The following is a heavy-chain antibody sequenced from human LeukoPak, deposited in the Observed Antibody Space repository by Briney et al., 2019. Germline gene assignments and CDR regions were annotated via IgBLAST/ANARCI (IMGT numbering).Heavy chain of an antibody. J-gene: IGHJ4*02. D-gene: IGHD3-3*01. Sequence: GGSLRLSCGASGFTFDDYAMLWVRQAPGKGLEWVSGISWNSGSIGYADSVKGRFTISRDNAKNSLYLQMNSLRAEDTALYYCAKGNYDFWSGPVYWGQGILVTVSS. CDR1: GFTFDDYA. V-gene: IGHV3-9*01. CDR3: AKGNYDFWSGPVY. CDR2: ISWNSGSI.